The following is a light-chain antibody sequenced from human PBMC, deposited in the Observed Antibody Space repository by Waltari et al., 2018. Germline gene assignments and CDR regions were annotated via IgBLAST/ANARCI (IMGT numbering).Light chain of an antibody. Sequence: QSVLTQPPSASATPWQRVTISCSGSSSNVEINYVYWYQQLPGTAPKLLIYRNNQRPSGVPDRFSGSKAGTSASLAISGLRSEDEADYYCATWDVSLSGWVFGGGTKLTVL. J-gene: IGLJ3*02. CDR3: ATWDVSLSGWV. V-gene: IGLV1-47*01. CDR2: RNN. CDR1: SSNVEINY.